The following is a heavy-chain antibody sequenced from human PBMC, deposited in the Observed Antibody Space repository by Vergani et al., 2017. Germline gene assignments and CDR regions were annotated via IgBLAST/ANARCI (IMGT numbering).Heavy chain of an antibody. CDR2: IYYSGST. J-gene: IGHJ5*02. CDR3: ARGRGTSWFDP. V-gene: IGHV4-59*08. Sequence: QVQLQESGPGLVKPSETLSLTCTVSGGSISSHYWSWIRQPPGKGLEWIGYIYYSGSTNYNPSLKSRVTISVDTSKNQFSLKLSSVTAADTAVYYCARGRGTSWFDPWGQGTLVTVSS. CDR1: GGSISSHY. D-gene: IGHD3/OR15-3a*01.